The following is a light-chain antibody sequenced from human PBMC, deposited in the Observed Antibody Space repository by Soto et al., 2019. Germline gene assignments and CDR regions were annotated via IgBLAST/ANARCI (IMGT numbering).Light chain of an antibody. J-gene: IGKJ1*01. CDR1: QSVSNNY. CDR2: GAS. CDR3: QQYGRSGT. Sequence: EIVLTQSPGTLSLSPGERATLSCRASQSVSNNYLAWYQQKPGQAPRLLIYGASNRATGIPDRFSGSGSGTDFILTISRLEPEVFAVYYCQQYGRSGTFGQGTKVEIX. V-gene: IGKV3-20*01.